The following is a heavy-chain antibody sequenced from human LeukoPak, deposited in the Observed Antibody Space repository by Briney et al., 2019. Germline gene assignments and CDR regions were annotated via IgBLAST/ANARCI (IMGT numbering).Heavy chain of an antibody. J-gene: IGHJ3*02. CDR2: ISGSGGST. Sequence: GGSLRLSCAASGFTFSSYAMSWVRQAPGKGLEWVSAISGSGGSTYYADSVKGRFTISRDNSKNTLYLQMNSLRAEDTAVYYCAKDEGQLAPARKAGAFDIWGQGTVVTVSS. D-gene: IGHD6-13*01. CDR3: AKDEGQLAPARKAGAFDI. V-gene: IGHV3-23*01. CDR1: GFTFSSYA.